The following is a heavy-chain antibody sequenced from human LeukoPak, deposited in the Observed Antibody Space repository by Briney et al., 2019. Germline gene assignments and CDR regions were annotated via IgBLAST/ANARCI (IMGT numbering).Heavy chain of an antibody. CDR3: ASKRVADDAFDI. V-gene: IGHV4-34*01. CDR1: GYSISTGYY. J-gene: IGHJ3*02. Sequence: RTSETLSLTCTVSGYSISTGYYWSWIRQPPGKGLEWIGEINHSGSTNYNPSLKSRVIISGDTSKNQFSLKLSSVIAADTALYYCASKRVADDAFDIWGRGTMVTVSS. CDR2: INHSGST.